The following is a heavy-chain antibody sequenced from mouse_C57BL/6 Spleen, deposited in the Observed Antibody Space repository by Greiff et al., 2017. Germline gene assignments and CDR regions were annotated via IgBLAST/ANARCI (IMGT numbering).Heavy chain of an antibody. CDR2: IHPNSGST. Sequence: VQLQQPGAELVKPGASVKLSCKASGYTFTSYWMHWVKQRPGQGLEWIGMIHPNSGSTNYNEKFKSKATLTVDKSSSTAYMQLSSLTSEDSAVYYGARSRAAQCLYYFDDWGQGTTLTVAS. V-gene: IGHV1-64*01. CDR1: GYTFTSYW. CDR3: ARSRAAQCLYYFDD. D-gene: IGHD3-2*02. J-gene: IGHJ2*01.